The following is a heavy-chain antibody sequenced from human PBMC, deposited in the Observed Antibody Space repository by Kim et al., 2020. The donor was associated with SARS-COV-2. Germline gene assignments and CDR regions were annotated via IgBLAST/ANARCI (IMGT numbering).Heavy chain of an antibody. D-gene: IGHD1-26*01. CDR2: ISGSGGST. V-gene: IGHV3-23*01. CDR1: GFPFNRKA. Sequence: GGSLRLSCTASGFPFNRKAMSWVRQAPGKGLEWVSSISGSGGSTDYADSVKGRFTISRDNSKNTLYLQINSLRVEDTALYYCAKVEGDNTVARSGKYFFKDNYYYGMDVWGQGTTVTVSS. J-gene: IGHJ6*02. CDR3: AKVEGDNTVARSGKYFFKDNYYYGMDV.